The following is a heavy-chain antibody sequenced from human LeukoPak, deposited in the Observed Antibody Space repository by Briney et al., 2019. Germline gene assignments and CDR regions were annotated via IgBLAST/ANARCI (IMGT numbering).Heavy chain of an antibody. J-gene: IGHJ4*02. CDR1: GFTFSSYT. CDR2: ITTGGGNT. V-gene: IGHV3-23*01. D-gene: IGHD7-27*01. CDR3: AKDGGLWVSAHWGDS. Sequence: GGSLRLSCTASGFTFSSYTMTWVRQAPGKGLKWVSTITTGGGNTYYADSVKGRFTVSRDDSKNTLYLQMNSLRAEDTAVYYCAKDGGLWVSAHWGDSWGRGTLVTVSS.